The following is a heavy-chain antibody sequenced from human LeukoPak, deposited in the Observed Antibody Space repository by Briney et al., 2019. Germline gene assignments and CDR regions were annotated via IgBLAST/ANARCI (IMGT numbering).Heavy chain of an antibody. V-gene: IGHV1-46*01. CDR3: ARATPADTAMVRPDY. CDR2: INPSGGST. CDR1: GYTFTSYY. Sequence: GASVKVSCKASGYTFTSYYVHWVRQAPGQGLEWMGIINPSGGSTSYAQKFQGRVTMTRDTSTSTVYMELSSLRSEDTAVYYCARATPADTAMVRPDYWGQGTLVTVSS. D-gene: IGHD5-18*01. J-gene: IGHJ4*02.